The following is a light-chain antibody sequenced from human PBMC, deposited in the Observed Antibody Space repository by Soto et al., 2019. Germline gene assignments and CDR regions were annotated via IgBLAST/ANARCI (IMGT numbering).Light chain of an antibody. J-gene: IGLJ1*01. CDR3: SSFTSRFTFV. CDR1: SSDIGSYNY. Sequence: QSVLTQPASVSGSPGQSITISCTGTSSDIGSYNYVAWYQQFPGKTPELIIYEVRNRPSGVSFRFSGSKSGNTASLTISGLQAEDEADYYCSSFTSRFTFVFGTGTKVTVL. V-gene: IGLV2-14*01. CDR2: EVR.